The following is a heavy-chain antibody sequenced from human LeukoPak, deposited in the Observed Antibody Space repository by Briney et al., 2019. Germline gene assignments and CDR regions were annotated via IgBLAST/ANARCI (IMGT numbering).Heavy chain of an antibody. CDR3: AKRGVVIRVFLVGFHKEAYYFES. Sequence: GGSLRLSCAVSGITLSNYGMSWVRQAPGKGLEWVAGISDSGGSTKYADSVKGRFTISRDNPKNTLFLQMNSLKADDTAVYFCAKRGVVIRVFLVGFHKEAYYFESWGQGALVTVSS. D-gene: IGHD3/OR15-3a*01. CDR2: ISDSGGST. V-gene: IGHV3-23*01. CDR1: GITLSNYG. J-gene: IGHJ4*02.